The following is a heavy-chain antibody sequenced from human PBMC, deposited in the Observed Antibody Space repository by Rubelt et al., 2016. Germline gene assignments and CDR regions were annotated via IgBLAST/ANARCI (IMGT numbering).Heavy chain of an antibody. J-gene: IGHJ6*03. CDR1: GYSFTSYW. V-gene: IGHV5-10-1*01. CDR2: IDPSNSYT. Sequence: EVQLVQSGAEVKKPGESLRISCKGSGYSFTSYWISWVRQVPGKGLEWMARIDPSNSYTKYSPSLPCHVTSPAAKDLDSADLAGGCLRASGHGILLGARRVVLGGPYFEGPWGKRT. CDR3: ARRVVLGGPYFEGP. D-gene: IGHD2-15*01.